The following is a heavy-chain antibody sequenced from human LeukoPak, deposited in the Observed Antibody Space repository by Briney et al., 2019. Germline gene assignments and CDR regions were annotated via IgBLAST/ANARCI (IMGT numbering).Heavy chain of an antibody. CDR3: ARILDFAMYYFDY. Sequence: GASVKVSCKASGYTFTGYYMHWVRQAPGQGLEWMGWINPNSGGTNYAQKFQGRVTMTRDTSISTAYMELGRLRSDDTAVYYCARILDFAMYYFDYWGQGTLVTVSS. V-gene: IGHV1-2*02. CDR1: GYTFTGYY. J-gene: IGHJ4*02. CDR2: INPNSGGT. D-gene: IGHD3/OR15-3a*01.